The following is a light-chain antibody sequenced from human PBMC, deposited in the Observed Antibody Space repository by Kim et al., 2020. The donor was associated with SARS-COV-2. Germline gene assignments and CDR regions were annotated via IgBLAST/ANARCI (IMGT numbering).Light chain of an antibody. CDR1: QRFSSSY. CDR3: HQYGASPYT. J-gene: IGKJ2*01. V-gene: IGKV3-20*01. Sequence: LSPGERAIVSCRASQRFSSSYLGWYQQKPGQAPRLLIFGASTRATGIPDRFTGEGSGTEYSLIITRVEPDDFAFYFCHQYGASPYTFGQGTKLEI. CDR2: GAS.